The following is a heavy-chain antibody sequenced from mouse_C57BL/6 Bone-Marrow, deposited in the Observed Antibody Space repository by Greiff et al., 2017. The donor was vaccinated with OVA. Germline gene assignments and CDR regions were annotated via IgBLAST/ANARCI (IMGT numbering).Heavy chain of an antibody. J-gene: IGHJ3*01. CDR3: ARIYDGYHSAWFAD. CDR1: GYTFTSYG. Sequence: VKLMESGAELARPGASVKLSCKASGYTFTSYGISWVKQRTGQGLEWIGEIYPRSGNTYYNEKFKGKATLTADKSSSTAYMELRSLTSEDSAVYFWARIYDGYHSAWFADWGQGTLVTVSA. CDR2: IYPRSGNT. D-gene: IGHD2-3*01. V-gene: IGHV1-81*01.